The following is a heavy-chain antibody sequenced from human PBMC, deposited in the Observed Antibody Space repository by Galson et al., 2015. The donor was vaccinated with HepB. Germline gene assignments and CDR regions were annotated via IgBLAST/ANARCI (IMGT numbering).Heavy chain of an antibody. CDR1: GFTFSTYN. J-gene: IGHJ4*02. D-gene: IGHD6-19*01. CDR2: ISPSANII. V-gene: IGHV3-48*02. Sequence: SLRLSCAASGFTFSTYNMNWVRQAPGKGLEWVSYISPSANIIYYADSVKGRFTISRDNAKDSLYLQMNSLRDEDTAVYYCTRVGGGWRGFDYWGQGTRVTVSS. CDR3: TRVGGGWRGFDY.